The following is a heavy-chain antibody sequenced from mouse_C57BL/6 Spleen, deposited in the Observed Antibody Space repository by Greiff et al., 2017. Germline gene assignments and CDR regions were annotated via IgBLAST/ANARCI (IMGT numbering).Heavy chain of an antibody. J-gene: IGHJ3*01. D-gene: IGHD1-3*01. V-gene: IGHV5-4*03. CDR2: ISDGGSYT. CDR1: GFTFSSYA. CDR3: ARVLNQAWFAY. Sequence: EVMLVESGGGLVKPGGSLKLSCAASGFTFSSYAMSWVRQTPEKRLEWVATISDGGSYTYYPDNVKGRFTISRDNAKNNLYLQMSHLKSEDTAMYYCARVLNQAWFAYWGQGTLVTVSA.